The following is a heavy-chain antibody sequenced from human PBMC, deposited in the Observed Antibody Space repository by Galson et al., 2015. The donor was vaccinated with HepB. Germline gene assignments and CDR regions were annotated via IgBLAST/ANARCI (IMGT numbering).Heavy chain of an antibody. J-gene: IGHJ4*02. CDR1: GFSFTRYA. D-gene: IGHD2-15*01. Sequence: SLRLSCAASGFSFTRYAMTWVRQAPGKGLEWVSSITSSGGNSYYTDSVKDRFTVSRDNSKNTLLLQLNSLGAEDTAMYFCAKDGIMVANNPYHFHYWGQGTLVTVSS. CDR2: ITSSGGNS. CDR3: AKDGIMVANNPYHFHY. V-gene: IGHV3-23*01.